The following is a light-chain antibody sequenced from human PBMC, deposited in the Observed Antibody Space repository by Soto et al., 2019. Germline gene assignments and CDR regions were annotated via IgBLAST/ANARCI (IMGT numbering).Light chain of an antibody. CDR1: SSNIGGNT. CDR3: ATWDASLSLLYV. CDR2: NDR. J-gene: IGLJ1*01. V-gene: IGLV1-44*01. Sequence: QSVLTQPPSASRTPGQRVTISCSGSSSNIGGNTVTWNQQLPGTAPRLLIYNDRQRPSGVPDRFSASKSGTSASLAISGLQSEDEADYYCATWDASLSLLYVFGTGTKVTVL.